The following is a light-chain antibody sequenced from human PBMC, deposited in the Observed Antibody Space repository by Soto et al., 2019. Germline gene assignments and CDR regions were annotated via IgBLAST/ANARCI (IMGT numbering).Light chain of an antibody. V-gene: IGKV3-20*01. J-gene: IGKJ1*01. CDR2: DAS. CDR3: QQYGGSPRT. Sequence: EVVLTQSPGPLSLSPGERATLSCRASQSISQSLAWYQQRPGQSPRLLIYDASRRATGIPDRFTGSGFGTDFTLTISRLAPEDLAVYYCQQYGGSPRTFGQGTKVDIK. CDR1: QSISQS.